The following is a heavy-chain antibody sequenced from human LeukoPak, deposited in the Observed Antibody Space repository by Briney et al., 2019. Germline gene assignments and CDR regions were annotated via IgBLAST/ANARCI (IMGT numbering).Heavy chain of an antibody. CDR1: GYTFTGYY. CDR2: INPNSGGT. Sequence: GASVKVSYKASGYTFTGYYMHWVRQAPGQGLEWMGWINPNSGGTNYAQRFQGRVTMARDTSISTAYMELSRLRSDDTAVYYCARDMDQLLGRIIDYWGQGTLVTVSS. V-gene: IGHV1-2*02. J-gene: IGHJ4*02. D-gene: IGHD2-2*01. CDR3: ARDMDQLLGRIIDY.